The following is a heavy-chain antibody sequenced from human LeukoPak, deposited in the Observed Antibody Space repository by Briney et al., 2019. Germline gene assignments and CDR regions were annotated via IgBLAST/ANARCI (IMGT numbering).Heavy chain of an antibody. CDR3: ARAPENSGYDYFDY. J-gene: IGHJ4*02. D-gene: IGHD5-12*01. CDR2: ISAYNGNT. V-gene: IGHV1-18*01. CDR1: GYTFTSYG. Sequence: ASVKVSCKASGYTFTSYGISWVRQAPGQGLEWMGWISAYNGNTNYAQKLQGRVTMTTDTSTSTAYMELRSLRSDDTAVYYCARAPENSGYDYFDYWGQGTLVTVSS.